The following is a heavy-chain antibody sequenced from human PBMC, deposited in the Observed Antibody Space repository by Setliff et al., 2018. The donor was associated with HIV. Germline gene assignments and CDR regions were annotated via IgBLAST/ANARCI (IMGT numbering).Heavy chain of an antibody. D-gene: IGHD3-22*01. CDR3: ARSSGYYSTVFC. CDR2: IYSTDTT. J-gene: IGHJ4*02. CDR1: AVSIGGYS. V-gene: IGHV4-4*09. Sequence: SETLSLTCTVSAVSIGGYSWSWIRQSPGKGLEWIGSIYSTDTTNHNPSLESRVTISVDKSKNQFSLKLSSVTAADTAVYYCARSSGYYSTVFCWGQGTRVTVSS.